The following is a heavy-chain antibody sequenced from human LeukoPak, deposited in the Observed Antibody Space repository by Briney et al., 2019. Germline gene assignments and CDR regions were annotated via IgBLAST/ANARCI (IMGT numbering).Heavy chain of an antibody. V-gene: IGHV3-7*01. CDR1: GFTFSSYW. CDR3: ARDQGGSFKGDFDY. J-gene: IGHJ4*02. CDR2: IKQDGSEK. D-gene: IGHD6-13*01. Sequence: GGSLRLSCAASGFTFSSYWMSWVRQAPGKGLEWVANIKQDGSEKYYVDSVKGRFTISRDNAKNSLYLQMNSLRAEDTAVYYCARDQGGSFKGDFDYWGQGTLVTVSS.